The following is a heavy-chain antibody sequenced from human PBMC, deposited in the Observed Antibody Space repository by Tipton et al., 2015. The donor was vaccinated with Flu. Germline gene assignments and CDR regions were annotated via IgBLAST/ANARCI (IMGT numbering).Heavy chain of an antibody. CDR1: GDSISSDYY. J-gene: IGHJ3*02. D-gene: IGHD5-18*01. CDR2: ISINGST. Sequence: TLSLTCTISGDSISSDYYWGWIRQPPGKGLEWIGRISINGSTNSNPSLKSRVTMSVDTSKNQFSLKLRSATAVDTAVYYCARETGYTYAPLGDAIDIWGQGTMVTVSS. V-gene: IGHV4-38-2*02. CDR3: ARETGYTYAPLGDAIDI.